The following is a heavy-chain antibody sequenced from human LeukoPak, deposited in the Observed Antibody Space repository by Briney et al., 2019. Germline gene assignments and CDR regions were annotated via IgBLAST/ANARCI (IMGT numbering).Heavy chain of an antibody. CDR1: GGSFSGYY. CDR3: ARDLVSQQLVSFDYYYYMDV. J-gene: IGHJ6*03. V-gene: IGHV4-34*01. D-gene: IGHD6-13*01. Sequence: SETLSLTCAVYGGSFSGYYWSWIRQPPGKGLEWIGEINHSGSTNYNPSLKSRVTMSVDTSKNQFSLKLSSVTAADTAVYYCARDLVSQQLVSFDYYYYMDVWGKGTTVTISS. CDR2: INHSGST.